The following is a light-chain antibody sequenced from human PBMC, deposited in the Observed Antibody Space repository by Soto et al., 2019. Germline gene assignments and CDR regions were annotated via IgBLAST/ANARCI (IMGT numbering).Light chain of an antibody. V-gene: IGLV2-14*03. CDR3: VSFAGGTYV. CDR2: DVN. J-gene: IGLJ1*01. Sequence: QSVLTQPASVSGSPGQSITISCTGTSSDVGGYNYVSWYQQQSGKAPKLMVYDVNRWPPGVPDRFFGSKSGNTASLTVSGLQAEDEADYYCVSFAGGTYVFGTGTKVTVL. CDR1: SSDVGGYNY.